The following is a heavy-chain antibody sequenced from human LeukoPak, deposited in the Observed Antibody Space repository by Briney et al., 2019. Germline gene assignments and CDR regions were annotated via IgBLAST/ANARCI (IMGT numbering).Heavy chain of an antibody. CDR3: AILVKFGELLRDGSYFDY. CDR2: IIPIFGTA. J-gene: IGHJ4*02. Sequence: ASVKVSCKASGGTFSSYAISWVRQAPGQGLEWMGGIIPIFGTANYAQKFQGRVTITADKSTSTAYMELSSLRSEDTAVYYCAILVKFGELLRDGSYFDYWGQGTLVTVSS. D-gene: IGHD3-10*01. V-gene: IGHV1-69*06. CDR1: GGTFSSYA.